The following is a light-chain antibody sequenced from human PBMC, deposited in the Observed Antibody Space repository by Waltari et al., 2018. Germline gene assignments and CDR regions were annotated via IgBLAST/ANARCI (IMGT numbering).Light chain of an antibody. CDR1: QSVLYSSNHQNY. V-gene: IGKV4-1*01. Sequence: DIVMTQSPDSLAVSLGERATINCKSSQSVLYSSNHQNYLAWFQHKPGQPPHLLIYWASTRESGVPDRFSGSGSGTDFTLTISSLQAEDVAVYYCQQYYSTPYTFGQGTKLEIK. CDR2: WAS. J-gene: IGKJ2*01. CDR3: QQYYSTPYT.